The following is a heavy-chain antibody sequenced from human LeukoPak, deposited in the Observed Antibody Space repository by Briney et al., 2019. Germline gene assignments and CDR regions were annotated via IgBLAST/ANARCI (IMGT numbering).Heavy chain of an antibody. D-gene: IGHD6-19*01. CDR2: ISGSGGNT. CDR3: ARRAVDNSYYYYMDV. Sequence: GGSLRLSCAASGFTFSSSAMSWVRQAPGKGLEWVSAISGSGGNTYYADSVKGRFTISRDNSKNTLYLQMNSLRAEDTAVYYCARRAVDNSYYYYMDVWGKGTTVTVSS. CDR1: GFTFSSSA. J-gene: IGHJ6*03. V-gene: IGHV3-23*01.